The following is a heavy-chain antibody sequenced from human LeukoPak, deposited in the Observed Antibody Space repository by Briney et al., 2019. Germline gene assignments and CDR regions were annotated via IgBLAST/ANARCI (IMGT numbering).Heavy chain of an antibody. Sequence: PGGSLRLSCAASVFTFSSYWMHWVRQAPGKGLVWVSRINSDGSSTSYADSVKGRFTISRDNAKNTLYLQMNSLRAEDTAVYYCARVGVDDAFDIWGQGTMVTVSS. J-gene: IGHJ3*02. V-gene: IGHV3-74*01. CDR1: VFTFSSYW. D-gene: IGHD1-26*01. CDR2: INSDGSST. CDR3: ARVGVDDAFDI.